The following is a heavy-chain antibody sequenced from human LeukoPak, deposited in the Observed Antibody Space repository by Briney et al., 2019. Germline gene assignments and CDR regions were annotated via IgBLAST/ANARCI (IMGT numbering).Heavy chain of an antibody. J-gene: IGHJ4*02. CDR2: ISYDGSNK. Sequence: GGSLRLSYAASGFTFSSYAMHWVRQAPGKGLEWVAVISYDGSNKYYADSVKGRFTISRDNSKNTLYLQMNSLRAEDTAVYYCAMPHDTEYYFDYWGQGTLVTVSS. CDR3: AMPHDTEYYFDY. V-gene: IGHV3-30*04. CDR1: GFTFSSYA.